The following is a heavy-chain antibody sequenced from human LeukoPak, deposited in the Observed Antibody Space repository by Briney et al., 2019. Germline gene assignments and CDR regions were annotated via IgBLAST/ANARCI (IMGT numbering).Heavy chain of an antibody. CDR1: GFTFITYS. D-gene: IGHD6-19*01. J-gene: IGHJ4*02. CDR3: AKDQGRGQWPEYYFDY. Sequence: PGGSLRLSCAASGFTFITYSMNWVRQAPGKGLEWVSSISSSSSYIYYADSVRGRFTISRDNSKNTLYLQMNSLRAEDTAVYYCAKDQGRGQWPEYYFDYWGQGTLVTVSS. V-gene: IGHV3-21*01. CDR2: ISSSSSYI.